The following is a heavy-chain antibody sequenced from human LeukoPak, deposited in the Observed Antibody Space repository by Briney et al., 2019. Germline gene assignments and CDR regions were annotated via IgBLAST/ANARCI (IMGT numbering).Heavy chain of an antibody. V-gene: IGHV1-18*01. CDR2: ISAYNGNT. Sequence: ASVKVSCKASGYTFTSYDISWVRQAPGQGLEWMGWISAYNGNTNYAQKLQGRVTMTTDTSTSTAYMELRSLRSDDTAVYYCARVMSPFNWFDPWGQGTLVTVSS. CDR3: ARVMSPFNWFDP. CDR1: GYTFTSYD. D-gene: IGHD3-10*02. J-gene: IGHJ5*02.